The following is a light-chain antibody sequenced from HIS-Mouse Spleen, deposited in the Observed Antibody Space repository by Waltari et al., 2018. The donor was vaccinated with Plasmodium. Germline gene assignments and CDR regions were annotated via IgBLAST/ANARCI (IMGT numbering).Light chain of an antibody. CDR3: QQYNNWSFT. J-gene: IGKJ3*01. V-gene: IGKV3-15*01. CDR2: GAS. Sequence: EIVMTQSPATLSVSPGERANLSCRASQSVSSNLAWYQQKPGQAPRLLIYGASTRATGIPARFSGSGSGTEFTLTISSLQSEDFAVYYCQQYNNWSFTFGPGTKVDI. CDR1: QSVSSN.